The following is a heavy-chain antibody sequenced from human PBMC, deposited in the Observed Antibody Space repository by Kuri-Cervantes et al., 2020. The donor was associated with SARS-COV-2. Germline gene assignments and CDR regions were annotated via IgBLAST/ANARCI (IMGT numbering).Heavy chain of an antibody. CDR2: IYYSGST. CDR3: ARGGSVSTASHL. Sequence: SETLSLTCTVSGGSISSSSYYWGWIRQPPGKGLEWIGSIYYSGSTYYNPSLKSRVTISIDTSKNQLSLNLSSVTATDTAVYYCARGGSVSTASHLWGQGTLVTVSS. D-gene: IGHD3-10*01. CDR1: GGSISSSSYY. V-gene: IGHV4-39*07. J-gene: IGHJ4*02.